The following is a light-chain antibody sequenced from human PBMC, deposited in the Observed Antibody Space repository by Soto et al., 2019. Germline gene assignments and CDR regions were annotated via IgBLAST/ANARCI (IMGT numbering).Light chain of an antibody. CDR2: GAF. J-gene: IGKJ2*01. V-gene: IGKV3-15*01. Sequence: EIVMTQSPATLSVSPGERATLSCRASQSVSSNLAWYQQKPGQAPRLLIYGAFTRATGIPTRFSGSGSGTEFTLTISSLQSEDFAVYYCQQYNNWPPYTFGQGTTLEIK. CDR3: QQYNNWPPYT. CDR1: QSVSSN.